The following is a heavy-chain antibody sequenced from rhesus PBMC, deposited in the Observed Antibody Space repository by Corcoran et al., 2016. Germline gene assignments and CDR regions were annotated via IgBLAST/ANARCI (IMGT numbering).Heavy chain of an antibody. V-gene: IGHV3S5*01. J-gene: IGHJ4*01. CDR2: ISNGGGST. CDR1: GFTFSSYG. CDR3: AKVAGWQWSDY. D-gene: IGHD2-21*01. Sequence: EVQLVESGGGLVQPGGSLRLSCAASGFTFSSYGMSWVRQAPGKGLEWVSYISNGGGSTYYADSVKGRFTISRDNSKNTLSLQMNSLRAEDTAVYDCAKVAGWQWSDYWGQGVLVTVSS.